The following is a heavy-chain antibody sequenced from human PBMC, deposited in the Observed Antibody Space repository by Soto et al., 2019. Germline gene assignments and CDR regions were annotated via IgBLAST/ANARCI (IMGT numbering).Heavy chain of an antibody. CDR2: ISYDGSNK. CDR3: ARDRVVVVVAATINWFDP. J-gene: IGHJ5*02. V-gene: IGHV3-30-3*01. D-gene: IGHD2-15*01. Sequence: GGSLRLSCAASGFTFSSYAMHWVRQAPGKGLEWVAVISYDGSNKYYADSVKGRFTISRDNSKNTLYLQMNSLRAEDTAVYYCARDRVVVVVAATINWFDPWGQGTLVTVYS. CDR1: GFTFSSYA.